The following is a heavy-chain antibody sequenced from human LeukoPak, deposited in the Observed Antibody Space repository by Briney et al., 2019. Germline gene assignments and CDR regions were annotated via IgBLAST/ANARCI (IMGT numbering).Heavy chain of an antibody. CDR1: GGSVSSGSYY. Sequence: SETLSLTCTVSGGSVSSGSYYWSWIRQPPGKGLEWIGYIYYSGSTNYNPSLKSRVTISKDTSKNQFSLKLSSVTAADTAVYYCAREAHCSGGSCYYADYWGQGNLVTVSS. V-gene: IGHV4-61*01. J-gene: IGHJ4*02. CDR2: IYYSGST. CDR3: AREAHCSGGSCYYADY. D-gene: IGHD2-15*01.